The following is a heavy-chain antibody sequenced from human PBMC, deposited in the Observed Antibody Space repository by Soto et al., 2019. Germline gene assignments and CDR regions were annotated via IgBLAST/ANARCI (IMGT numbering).Heavy chain of an antibody. D-gene: IGHD6-25*01. V-gene: IGHV4-59*01. Sequence: SETLSLTCTVSGGPITSYYWSWIRQAPGKGLEWIGYIYYSGSTSYNPSLKSRVTISVDTSKNQFSLRLTSVSAADTAVYYCARGPGIAAAESYYYYGMDVWGQGTTVTVSS. CDR1: GGPITSYY. J-gene: IGHJ6*02. CDR2: IYYSGST. CDR3: ARGPGIAAAESYYYYGMDV.